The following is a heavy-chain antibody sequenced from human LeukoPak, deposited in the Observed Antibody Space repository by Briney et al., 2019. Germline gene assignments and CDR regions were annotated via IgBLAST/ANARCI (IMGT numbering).Heavy chain of an antibody. D-gene: IGHD1-26*01. CDR2: IYYSGNT. CDR3: ARDIVGVTRAFGY. Sequence: SETLSLTCAVYGGSFSGYYWSWIRQPPGKGLEWIGYIYYSGNTNYNPSLKSRVTMSVDTSKNQFSPKLSSVTTADTAVYYCARDIVGVTRAFGYWGQGTLATVSS. V-gene: IGHV4-59*01. CDR1: GGSFSGYY. J-gene: IGHJ4*02.